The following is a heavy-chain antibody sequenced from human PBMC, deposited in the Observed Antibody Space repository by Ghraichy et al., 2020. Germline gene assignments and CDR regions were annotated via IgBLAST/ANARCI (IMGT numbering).Heavy chain of an antibody. V-gene: IGHV3-23*01. CDR1: GFSFSRYA. CDR2: ISGSGGST. D-gene: IGHD6-19*01. CDR3: AKGFHIAVAGSGVDY. Sequence: GGSLRLSCAASGFSFSRYAMNWVRQAPGKGLEWVSAISGSGGSTYYADSVKGRFTISRDNSKNTLYLQMNSLRAEDTAVYYCAKGFHIAVAGSGVDYWGQGTLVTVSS. J-gene: IGHJ4*02.